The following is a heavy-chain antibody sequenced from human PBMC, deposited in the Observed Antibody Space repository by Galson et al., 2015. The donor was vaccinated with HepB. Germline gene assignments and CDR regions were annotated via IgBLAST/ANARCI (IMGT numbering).Heavy chain of an antibody. J-gene: IGHJ4*02. CDR3: AHRAYDILTGYSTLAY. CDR1: GFSLSTSGVG. D-gene: IGHD3-9*01. CDR2: IYWDDDK. Sequence: PALVKPTQTLTLTCTFSGFSLSTSGVGVGWIRQPPGKALEWLALIYWDDDKRYSPSLKSRLTITKDTSKNQVVLTMTNMDPVDTATYYCAHRAYDILTGYSTLAYWGQGTLVTVSS. V-gene: IGHV2-5*02.